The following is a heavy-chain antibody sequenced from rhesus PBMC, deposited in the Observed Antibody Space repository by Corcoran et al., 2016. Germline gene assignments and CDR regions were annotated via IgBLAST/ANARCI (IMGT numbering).Heavy chain of an antibody. V-gene: IGHV4-80*01. D-gene: IGHD5-30*01. Sequence: QVQLQESGPGRVKPSATLSLTCTASGAPMTTNCLSWSLLPPGQGLEWIGEIDGETGRPNFNPSLNGGISISRDASKNQFFLKLTSMAAADTAVYWCARIGFTGYGALAFWGQGVLVTVSS. J-gene: IGHJ4*01. CDR3: ARIGFTGYGALAF. CDR2: IDGETGRP. CDR1: GAPMTTNC.